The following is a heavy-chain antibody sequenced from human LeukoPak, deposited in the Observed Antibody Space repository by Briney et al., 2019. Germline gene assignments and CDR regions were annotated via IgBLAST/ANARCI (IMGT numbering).Heavy chain of an antibody. CDR2: ISSSSSYI. CDR1: GFTFSSYS. J-gene: IGHJ4*02. Sequence: GGSLRLSCAASGFTFSSYSMNWVRQAPGKGLEWVSSISSSSSYIYYADSVKGRFTISRDNAKNSLYLQMNSLRAEDTAVYYCARDLSGIAAAGTCLDYWGQGTLATVSS. CDR3: ARDLSGIAAAGTCLDY. D-gene: IGHD6-13*01. V-gene: IGHV3-21*01.